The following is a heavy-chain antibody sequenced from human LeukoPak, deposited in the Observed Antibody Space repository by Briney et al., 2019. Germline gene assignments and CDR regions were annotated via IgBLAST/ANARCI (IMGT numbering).Heavy chain of an antibody. CDR2: IYHSGST. CDR1: GYSISSGYY. Sequence: PSETLSLTCAVSGYSISSGYYWGWIRQPPGKGLEWIGSIYHSGSTYYNPSLKSRVTISVDTSKNQFSLKLSSVTAADTAVYYCARHRRSIAAAGMIWYFDLWGRGTLVTVSS. V-gene: IGHV4-38-2*01. D-gene: IGHD6-13*01. CDR3: ARHRRSIAAAGMIWYFDL. J-gene: IGHJ2*01.